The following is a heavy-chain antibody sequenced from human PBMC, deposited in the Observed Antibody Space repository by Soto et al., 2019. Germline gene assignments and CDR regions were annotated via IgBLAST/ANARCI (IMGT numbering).Heavy chain of an antibody. D-gene: IGHD3-9*01. CDR3: ARRMYDIIDY. CDR2: IHYSGST. V-gene: IGHV4-39*01. CDR1: GGSISSDSYY. Sequence: SETLSLTCTVSGGSISSDSYYWGWIRQPPGKGLEWIASIHYSGSTYYNPSLKSRVTISVDTSKNQFSLKLTSVTAADTSVYYCARRMYDIIDYWGQGTLVTVSS. J-gene: IGHJ4*02.